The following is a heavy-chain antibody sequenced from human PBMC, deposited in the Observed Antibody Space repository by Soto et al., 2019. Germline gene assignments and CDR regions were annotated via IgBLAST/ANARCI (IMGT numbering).Heavy chain of an antibody. J-gene: IGHJ5*02. Sequence: GGSLRLSCAGSGFTFSTYAMSWVRQAPGKGLEWASSISGSGGSTYYADSVKGRFTISRDNSKNTLYLQMNSLRAEDTAIYYCAKMSGRVAVAARGFDPWGQGTLVTVSS. CDR2: ISGSGGST. V-gene: IGHV3-23*01. CDR3: AKMSGRVAVAARGFDP. CDR1: GFTFSTYA. D-gene: IGHD6-19*01.